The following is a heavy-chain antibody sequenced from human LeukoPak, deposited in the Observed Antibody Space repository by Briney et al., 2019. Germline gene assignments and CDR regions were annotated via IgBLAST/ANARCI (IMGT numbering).Heavy chain of an antibody. J-gene: IGHJ4*02. Sequence: PGGSLRLSCAASGFTFSNYAMSWVRQAPGKGLEWVSAISGSGGSTYYADSVKGRFTISRDNSKNTLYLQMNSLRAEDTAVYYCAKPVLLWFGELFLYFDYWGQGTLVTVSS. CDR3: AKPVLLWFGELFLYFDY. CDR2: ISGSGGST. D-gene: IGHD3-10*01. V-gene: IGHV3-23*01. CDR1: GFTFSNYA.